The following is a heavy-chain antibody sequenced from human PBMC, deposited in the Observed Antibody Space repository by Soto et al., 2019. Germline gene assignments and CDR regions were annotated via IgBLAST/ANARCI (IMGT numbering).Heavy chain of an antibody. CDR1: GFTFSIYA. CDR3: TRDLRDSGNA. J-gene: IGHJ5*02. CDR2: ISTNGGST. V-gene: IGHV3-64*04. Sequence: PGGSLRLSCSASGFTFSIYAMHWVRQAPGKGLEYVSSISTNGGSTDYADSVKGRFTISRDNSKNTVYLQMSSLRSEDTATYYCTRDLRDSGNAWGQGTLVTVSS. D-gene: IGHD2-15*01.